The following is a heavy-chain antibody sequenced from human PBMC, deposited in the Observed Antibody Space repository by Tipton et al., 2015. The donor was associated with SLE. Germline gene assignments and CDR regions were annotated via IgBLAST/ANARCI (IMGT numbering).Heavy chain of an antibody. D-gene: IGHD6-19*01. CDR1: GGSLSGSLRGND. Sequence: TLSLTCAVNGGSLSGSLRGNDWSWIRQSPGKGLEWMGEVNHRGIINHNPSLKSRVTMPVDTSKNQFSLKLSSVTAVDTAVYYCASGAGQWPDYWGQGTLVTVSS. CDR3: ASGAGQWPDY. V-gene: IGHV4-34*01. J-gene: IGHJ4*02. CDR2: VNHRGII.